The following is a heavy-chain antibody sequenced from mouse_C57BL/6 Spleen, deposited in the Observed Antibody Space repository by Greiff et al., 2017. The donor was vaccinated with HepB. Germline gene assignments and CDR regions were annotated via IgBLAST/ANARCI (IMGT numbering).Heavy chain of an antibody. Sequence: QVQLQQPGAELVRPGSSVKLSCKASGYTFTSYWMHWVKQRPIQGLEWIGNIDPSDSETHYNQKFKDKATLTVDKSSSTAYMQLSSLTSEDSAVYYCARTDYYGSGPFAYWGQGTLVTVSA. CDR2: IDPSDSET. V-gene: IGHV1-52*01. J-gene: IGHJ3*01. CDR1: GYTFTSYW. D-gene: IGHD1-1*01. CDR3: ARTDYYGSGPFAY.